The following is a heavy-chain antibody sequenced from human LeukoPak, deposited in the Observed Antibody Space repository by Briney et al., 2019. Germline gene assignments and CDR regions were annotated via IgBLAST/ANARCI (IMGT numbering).Heavy chain of an antibody. V-gene: IGHV4-4*07. CDR3: ARWADKSGSSSRVAFDI. D-gene: IGHD6-6*01. CDR2: IYTTGST. J-gene: IGHJ3*02. CDR1: GGSLNNNY. Sequence: PSETLSLTCTVSGGSLNNNYWAWIRQPAGKGLEWIGRIYTTGSTNYNPSLQSRVSMSVDTSKNQFSLNVSSVTAADTAVYYCARWADKSGSSSRVAFDIWGQGTMVTVSS.